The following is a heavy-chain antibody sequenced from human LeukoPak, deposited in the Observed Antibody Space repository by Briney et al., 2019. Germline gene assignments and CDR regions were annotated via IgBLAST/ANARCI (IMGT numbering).Heavy chain of an antibody. J-gene: IGHJ4*02. Sequence: PSETLSLTCTVSGGSISSSSYYWGWIRQPPGKGLEWIGSIYYSGSTYYNPSLKSRVTISVNTSKNQFSLKLSSVTAADTAVYYCARVPVVKCYFDYWGQGTLVTVSS. CDR2: IYYSGST. D-gene: IGHD3-22*01. CDR1: GGSISSSSYY. V-gene: IGHV4-39*07. CDR3: ARVPVVKCYFDY.